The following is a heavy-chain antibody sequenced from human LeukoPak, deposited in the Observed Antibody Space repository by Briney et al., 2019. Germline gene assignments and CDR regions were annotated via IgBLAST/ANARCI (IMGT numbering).Heavy chain of an antibody. CDR1: GYPINNAYY. D-gene: IGHD2-2*01. CDR2: LYHPDST. J-gene: IGHJ6*03. CDR3: ARQYDSYFYYYLDL. V-gene: IGHV4-38-2*01. Sequence: SETLSLTCGVSGYPINNAYYWVWIRQPPGKGLEWIGSLYHPDSTYYNPSLKSRVTMSVGTSRNQFSLRLSFVTAADTAVYYCARQYDSYFYYYLDLWGTGTTATVSS.